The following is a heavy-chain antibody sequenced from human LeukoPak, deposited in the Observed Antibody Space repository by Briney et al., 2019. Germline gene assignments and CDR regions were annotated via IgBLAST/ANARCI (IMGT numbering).Heavy chain of an antibody. CDR1: GFTFSSSG. V-gene: IGHV3-30*03. D-gene: IGHD6-13*01. CDR3: ARNGYSSSWSAYFDY. J-gene: IGHJ4*02. Sequence: GGSLRLSCAASGFTFSSSGMHWVRQAPGKGLEWVAVISYDGSNKYYADSVKGRFTISRDNSKNTLYLQMNSLRAEDTAVYYCARNGYSSSWSAYFDYWGQGTLVTVSS. CDR2: ISYDGSNK.